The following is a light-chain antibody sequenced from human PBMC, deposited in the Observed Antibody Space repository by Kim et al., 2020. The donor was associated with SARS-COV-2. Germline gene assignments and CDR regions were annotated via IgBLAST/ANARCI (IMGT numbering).Light chain of an antibody. J-gene: IGKJ1*01. CDR3: QQSYSPMWT. CDR1: QNINTY. Sequence: ASGGDRVTIPCRTSQNINTYLHWYQQRPGKAPSLLIYAASNLQSGVPSRFSGSGSGTIFTLTINGLQPEDFANYYCQQSYSPMWTFGQGTKVDIK. CDR2: AAS. V-gene: IGKV1-39*01.